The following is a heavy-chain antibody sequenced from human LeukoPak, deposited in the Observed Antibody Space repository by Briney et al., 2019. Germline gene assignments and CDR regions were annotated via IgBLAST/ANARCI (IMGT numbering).Heavy chain of an antibody. J-gene: IGHJ4*02. D-gene: IGHD5-18*01. Sequence: GGSRRLACAASGFTFSNAWMSWVRQAPGRGLEWVGRIKSKTDGGTTDYAAPVKGRFTISRDDSKNTLYLQMNSLKTEDTAVYYCTTGVIERYSYGLSHFDYWGQGTLVTVSS. CDR3: TTGVIERYSYGLSHFDY. CDR1: GFTFSNAW. CDR2: IKSKTDGGTT. V-gene: IGHV3-15*01.